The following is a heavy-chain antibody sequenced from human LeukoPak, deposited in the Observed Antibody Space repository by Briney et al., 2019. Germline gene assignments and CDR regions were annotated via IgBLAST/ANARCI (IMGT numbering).Heavy chain of an antibody. Sequence: GESLKISCAASGFTFSSFSMNWVRQAPGKGLEWVSYISSGSSTIYYADSVKGRFTISRDNAKNSLYLQVNSLRDEDTAVYYCARAGGLLWFGEVLESSDAFHIWGQGTMVTVSS. CDR1: GFTFSSFS. D-gene: IGHD3-10*01. J-gene: IGHJ3*02. V-gene: IGHV3-48*02. CDR2: ISSGSSTI. CDR3: ARAGGLLWFGEVLESSDAFHI.